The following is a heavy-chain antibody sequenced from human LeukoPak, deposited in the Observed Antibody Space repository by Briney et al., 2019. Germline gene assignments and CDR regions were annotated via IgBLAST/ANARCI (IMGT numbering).Heavy chain of an antibody. CDR1: GFTFSSYG. CDR3: AKDRYSNYGNWFDP. V-gene: IGHV3-23*01. J-gene: IGHJ5*02. CDR2: ISGSGGST. Sequence: PGRSLRLSCAASGFTFSSYGMHWVRQAPGKRLEWVSGISGSGGSTYYADSVKGRFTISRDNSKNTLYLQMISLRAEDTAVYYCAKDRYSNYGNWFDPWGQGTLVTVFS. D-gene: IGHD4-11*01.